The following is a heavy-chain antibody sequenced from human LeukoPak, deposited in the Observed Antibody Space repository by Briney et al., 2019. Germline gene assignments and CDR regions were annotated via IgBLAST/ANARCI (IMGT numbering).Heavy chain of an antibody. Sequence: GGSLRLSCVVSGFNSEDHAMHWVRQAPGKGLEWVSGIYWSSSGTGYADSVKGRFTISRDNAKNSLYLQMDSLRAEDTAVYYCATPLDYYDRSGYHQGGDWGQGTLVTVSS. CDR1: GFNSEDHA. CDR2: IYWSSSGT. CDR3: ATPLDYYDRSGYHQGGD. V-gene: IGHV3-9*02. J-gene: IGHJ4*02. D-gene: IGHD3-22*01.